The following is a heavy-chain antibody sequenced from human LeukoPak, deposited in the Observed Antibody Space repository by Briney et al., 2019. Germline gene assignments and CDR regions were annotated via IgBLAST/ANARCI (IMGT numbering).Heavy chain of an antibody. D-gene: IGHD6-13*01. CDR3: SNGIYSTSY. Sequence: GGSLRLSCAASGFTFSSYWMAWVRQAPGQGLEWVANMQQDGNEMVYADSVRGRFTISRDNAENSLYLQMNSLRAEDTAVYSCSNGIYSTSYWGQGTLVTVSS. V-gene: IGHV3-7*01. CDR1: GFTFSSYW. J-gene: IGHJ4*02. CDR2: MQQDGNEM.